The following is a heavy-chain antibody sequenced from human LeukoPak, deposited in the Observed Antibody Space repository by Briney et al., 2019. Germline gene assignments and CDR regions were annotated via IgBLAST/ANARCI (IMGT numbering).Heavy chain of an antibody. CDR2: IRRKGNDYAT. V-gene: IGHV3-73*01. D-gene: IGHD3-16*01. J-gene: IGHJ4*02. CDR1: GFSFSGSA. CDR3: ARLGGSPPYFDY. Sequence: PGGSLRLSCAASGFSFSGSAIHWVRQASGKGLEWVGHIRRKGNDYATAYTASVKGRFTISRDDSKNTAFLQMDILKTEDTAVYFCARLGGSPPYFDYWGQGTLVTVSS.